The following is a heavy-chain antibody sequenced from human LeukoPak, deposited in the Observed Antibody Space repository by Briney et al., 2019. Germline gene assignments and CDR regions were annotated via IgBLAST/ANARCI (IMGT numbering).Heavy chain of an antibody. CDR1: GFPFSTYA. Sequence: GGSLRLSCVASGFPFSTYAMHWVRQAPGKGLEYVSGISSNGSNTNYADSVEGRFTISRDNSKNTLYLRMGSLRLEDMAVYYCARVSGYSYGQWGQGTLVTVSS. CDR2: ISSNGSNT. J-gene: IGHJ4*02. CDR3: ARVSGYSYGQ. V-gene: IGHV3-64*02. D-gene: IGHD5-18*01.